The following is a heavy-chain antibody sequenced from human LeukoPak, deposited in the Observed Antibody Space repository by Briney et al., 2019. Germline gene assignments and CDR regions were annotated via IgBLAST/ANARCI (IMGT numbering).Heavy chain of an antibody. CDR2: IYYSGCT. Sequence: PSETLSLTCTVSGGSISSSSYYWGWTRQPPGKGLEWIGSIYYSGCTYYNPSLKSRVTISVDTSKNQFSLKLSSVTAADTAVYYCAIQTYYYDSSGYYSYGDYWGQGTLVTVSS. CDR3: AIQTYYYDSSGYYSYGDY. CDR1: GGSISSSSYY. V-gene: IGHV4-39*07. J-gene: IGHJ4*02. D-gene: IGHD3-22*01.